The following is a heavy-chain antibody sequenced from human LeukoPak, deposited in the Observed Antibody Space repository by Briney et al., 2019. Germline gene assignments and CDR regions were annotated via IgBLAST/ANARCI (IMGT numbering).Heavy chain of an antibody. Sequence: GESLKISCKASGYTFTNYWIGWVRQMPGKGLEWMGTIYPGDSDTRYSPSFQGQVSISADKSTNTAYLQWSSLKASDTAIYYCARLGTAIVARYLDFWGQGTLVTVSS. CDR3: ARLGTAIVARYLDF. CDR1: GYTFTNYW. V-gene: IGHV5-51*01. J-gene: IGHJ4*02. CDR2: IYPGDSDT. D-gene: IGHD5-18*01.